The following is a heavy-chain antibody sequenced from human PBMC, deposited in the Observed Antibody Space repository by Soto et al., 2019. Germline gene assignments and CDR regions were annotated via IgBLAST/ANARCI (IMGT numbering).Heavy chain of an antibody. D-gene: IGHD6-19*01. CDR1: GFTFSSYG. J-gene: IGHJ6*01. CDR3: AKDWVAVAGTYYGMDV. CDR2: ISYDGSNK. Sequence: QVQLVESGGGVVQPGRSLRLSCAASGFTFSSYGMHWVRQAPGKGLEWVAVISYDGSNKYYADSVKGRFTISRDNSKNTLYLQMNSLRAEDTAVYYCAKDWVAVAGTYYGMDVW. V-gene: IGHV3-30*18.